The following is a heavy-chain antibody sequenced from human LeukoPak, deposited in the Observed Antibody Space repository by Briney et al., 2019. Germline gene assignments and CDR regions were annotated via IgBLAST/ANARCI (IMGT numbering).Heavy chain of an antibody. V-gene: IGHV3-74*03. CDR1: GFTFSTYW. CDR3: AGSTRGVFNY. Sequence: GGSLRLSCAASGFTFSTYWMHWVRQAPGKGLVWVSRINSDESSTMYADSMKGRFTISRDNAKNTLYLQMNSLRAEDTAVYFCAGSTRGVFNYWGKGTLAPVPS. D-gene: IGHD3-10*01. J-gene: IGHJ4*02. CDR2: INSDESST.